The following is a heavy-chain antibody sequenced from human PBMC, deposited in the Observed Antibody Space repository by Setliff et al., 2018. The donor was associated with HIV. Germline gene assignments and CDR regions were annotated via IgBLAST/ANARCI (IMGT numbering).Heavy chain of an antibody. Sequence: SETLSLTCTVSGYSISSGYYWGWIRQPPGKGLEWIGSIHQSGSTYYNPSLKSRVTISLDTSKNQFSLKLSSVTAADTAVYYCARNRGRFGEGYWGQGTLVTVSS. CDR3: ARNRGRFGEGY. J-gene: IGHJ4*02. V-gene: IGHV4-38-2*02. CDR1: GYSISSGYY. D-gene: IGHD3-10*01. CDR2: IHQSGST.